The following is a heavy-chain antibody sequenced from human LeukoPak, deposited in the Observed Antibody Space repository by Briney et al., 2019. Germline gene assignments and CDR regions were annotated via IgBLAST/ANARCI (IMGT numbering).Heavy chain of an antibody. Sequence: GSSVKVSCKASGGTFSSYAISWVRQAPGQGLEWMGRIIPILGIANYAQKFQGRVTITADKSTSTAYMELSSLRSEDTAVYYCAPDYYDSSGYWTHDYWGQGTLVTVSS. J-gene: IGHJ4*02. CDR2: IIPILGIA. CDR1: GGTFSSYA. CDR3: APDYYDSSGYWTHDY. V-gene: IGHV1-69*04. D-gene: IGHD3-22*01.